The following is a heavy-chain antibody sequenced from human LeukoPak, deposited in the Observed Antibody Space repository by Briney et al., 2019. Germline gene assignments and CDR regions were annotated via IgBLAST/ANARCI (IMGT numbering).Heavy chain of an antibody. D-gene: IGHD4-17*01. CDR1: GYTFTGYY. CDR3: ARGDLGRTVTTVGDYYYYYMDV. CDR2: INPNSGGT. J-gene: IGHJ6*03. Sequence: AASVKVSCKASGYTFTGYYMYWVRQAPGQGLEWMGRINPNSGGTNYAQKFQGRVTMTRDTSISTAYMELSRLRSDDTAVYYCARGDLGRTVTTVGDYYYYYMDVWGKGTTVTVSS. V-gene: IGHV1-2*06.